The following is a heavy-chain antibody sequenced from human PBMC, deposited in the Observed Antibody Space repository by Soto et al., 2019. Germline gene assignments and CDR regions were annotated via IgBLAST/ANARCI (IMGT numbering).Heavy chain of an antibody. CDR3: ARASGAPSYYAMDV. CDR1: GYSFTNCW. D-gene: IGHD6-19*01. Sequence: PGESLKISCKGSGYSFTNCWIGWVRQMPGKGLEWMGIIYPVDSDTRYSPSFQGQVTISADKSISTAYLQWSSLQASDSAMYFCARASGAPSYYAMDVWGQGTTVTVSS. V-gene: IGHV5-51*03. J-gene: IGHJ6*02. CDR2: IYPVDSDT.